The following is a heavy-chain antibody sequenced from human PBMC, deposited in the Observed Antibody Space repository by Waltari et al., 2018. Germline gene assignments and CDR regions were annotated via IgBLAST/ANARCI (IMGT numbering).Heavy chain of an antibody. Sequence: EVQLVASGGGVVQAGGSLRLSCAASGVTLSRSWIHWVRQSPGKGLLWVARISNDGSSTVYADSVKGRFTISRDDAKNTVSLQMNNLSAEDTALYYCARAGLLGAFDVWGQGTMVTVSS. CDR1: GVTLSRSW. V-gene: IGHV3-74*03. CDR2: ISNDGSST. J-gene: IGHJ3*01. D-gene: IGHD2-15*01. CDR3: ARAGLLGAFDV.